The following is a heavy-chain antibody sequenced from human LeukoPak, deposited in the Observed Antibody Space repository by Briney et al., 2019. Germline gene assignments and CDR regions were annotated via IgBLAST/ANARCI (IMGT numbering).Heavy chain of an antibody. CDR3: ARATPGITMIELGWFQH. V-gene: IGHV1-46*01. D-gene: IGHD3-22*01. J-gene: IGHJ1*01. CDR1: GYTFTSYY. CDR2: INPSGGST. Sequence: ASVKVSCKASGYTFTSYYMHWVRQAPGQGLEWMGIINPSGGSTSYAQKFQGRVTMTRDTSTSTVYMELSSLRSEDTAVYYCARATPGITMIELGWFQHRGQGTLVTVSS.